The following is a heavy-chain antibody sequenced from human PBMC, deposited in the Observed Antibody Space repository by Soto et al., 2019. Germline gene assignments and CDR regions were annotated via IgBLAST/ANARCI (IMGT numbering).Heavy chain of an antibody. CDR1: GFTFRSYW. Sequence: QPGGSLRLCCAASGFTFRSYWMHWFRQSPGKGLVWVSRISGDGSSTNYADSVKGRFTISRDNAKNTVYLQIDSLRAEDTAVYYCARSLPGTYGAFDLWGQGTMVTVSS. V-gene: IGHV3-74*01. J-gene: IGHJ3*01. CDR2: ISGDGSST. CDR3: ARSLPGTYGAFDL. D-gene: IGHD1-7*01.